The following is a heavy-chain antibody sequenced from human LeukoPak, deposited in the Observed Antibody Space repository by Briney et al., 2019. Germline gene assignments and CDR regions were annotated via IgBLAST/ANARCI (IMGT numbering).Heavy chain of an antibody. CDR3: ARDIASRRIDF. CDR2: IYHSGST. D-gene: IGHD6-6*01. CDR1: GGSISSSNW. V-gene: IGHV4-4*02. Sequence: SETLSLTCAVSGGSISSSNWWSWVRQPPGKGLEWIGEIYHSGSTNYNPSLKSRVTVSVDTSKNQFSLKLNSVTAADTAVYYCARDIASRRIDFWGQGTLVTVSS. J-gene: IGHJ4*02.